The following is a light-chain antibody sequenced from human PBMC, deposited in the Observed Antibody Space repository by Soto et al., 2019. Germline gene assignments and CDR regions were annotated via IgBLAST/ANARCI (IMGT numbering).Light chain of an antibody. CDR3: AAWDGSLNNGL. Sequence: QSVLTQPPSASGTPGQRVTISCSGGGSNIGTNTVNWYRQLPGTAPKLVIFGDNQRPSGVPDRFSGSKSGTSASLAISGLQSEDEADYYCAAWDGSLNNGLFGGGTPLTVL. J-gene: IGLJ2*01. CDR1: GSNIGTNT. V-gene: IGLV1-44*01. CDR2: GDN.